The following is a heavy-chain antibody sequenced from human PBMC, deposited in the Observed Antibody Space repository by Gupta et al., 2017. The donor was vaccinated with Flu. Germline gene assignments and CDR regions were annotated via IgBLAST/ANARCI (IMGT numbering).Heavy chain of an antibody. CDR2: IYTSGST. CDR1: GSSNTSGSSY. V-gene: IGHV4-61*02. D-gene: IGHD2-15*01. J-gene: IGHJ6*02. Sequence: QVHLQHSGPGLVMPSHPLSLTGTVPGSSNTSGSSYWSLLRQPAGKGLEWIGRIYTSGSTNYNPSLKSRVTISVDTSKNQFSLKLSSVTAADTAVYYCARKCSGGSCYPYGMDVWGQGTTVTVSS. CDR3: ARKCSGGSCYPYGMDV.